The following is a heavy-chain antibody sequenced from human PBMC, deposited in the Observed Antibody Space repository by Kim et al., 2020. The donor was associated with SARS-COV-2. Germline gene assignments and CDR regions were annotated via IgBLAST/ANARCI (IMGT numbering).Heavy chain of an antibody. J-gene: IGHJ6*02. Sequence: GGSLRLSCAASGFTFSSYAMSWVRQAPGKGLEWVSAISGSGGSTYYADSVKGQFTISRDNSKNTLYLQMNSLRAEDTAVYYCAKVAPPRDYYYYGMDVWGQGTTVTVSS. CDR1: GFTFSSYA. CDR2: ISGSGGST. V-gene: IGHV3-23*01. CDR3: AKVAPPRDYYYYGMDV.